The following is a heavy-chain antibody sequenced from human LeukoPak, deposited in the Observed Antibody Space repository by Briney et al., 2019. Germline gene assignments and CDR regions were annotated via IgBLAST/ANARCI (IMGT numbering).Heavy chain of an antibody. CDR1: GYTFTGYY. J-gene: IGHJ4*02. Sequence: ASVKLSCTASGYTFTGYYMHWVQQAPGQGLEWIACINPNSGATNYAHKFQGRFTMTRDTSISTPYMELSMLRSDDTAVYYCAREHQWELLPGFLDYWGQGTLVTVSS. CDR2: INPNSGAT. CDR3: AREHQWELLPGFLDY. D-gene: IGHD1-26*01. V-gene: IGHV1-2*02.